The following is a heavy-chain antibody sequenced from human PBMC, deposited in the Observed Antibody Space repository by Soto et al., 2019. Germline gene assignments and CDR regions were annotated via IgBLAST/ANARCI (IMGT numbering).Heavy chain of an antibody. CDR1: GGTFSSYA. J-gene: IGHJ6*02. CDR3: ARVVVPAASSYYYYYGMDV. CDR2: IIPIFGTA. V-gene: IGHV1-69*13. Sequence: ASVKVSCKASGGTFSSYAISWVRQAPGQGLEWMGGIIPIFGTANYAQKFQGRVTITADESTSTAYMELSSLRSEDTAVYYCARVVVPAASSYYYYYGMDVWGQGTTVTVSS. D-gene: IGHD2-2*01.